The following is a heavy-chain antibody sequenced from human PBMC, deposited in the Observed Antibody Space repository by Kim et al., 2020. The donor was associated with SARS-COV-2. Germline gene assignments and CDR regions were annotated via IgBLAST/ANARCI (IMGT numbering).Heavy chain of an antibody. CDR3: TTDYGDYTPGLGYYYGMDV. D-gene: IGHD4-17*01. J-gene: IGHJ6*02. Sequence: GGSLRLSCAASGFTFSNAWMSWVRQAPGKGLEWVGRIKSKTDGGTTDYAAPVKGRFTISRDDSKNTLYLQMNSLKTEDTAVYYCTTDYGDYTPGLGYYYGMDVWGQGTTVTVSS. V-gene: IGHV3-15*01. CDR2: IKSKTDGGTT. CDR1: GFTFSNAW.